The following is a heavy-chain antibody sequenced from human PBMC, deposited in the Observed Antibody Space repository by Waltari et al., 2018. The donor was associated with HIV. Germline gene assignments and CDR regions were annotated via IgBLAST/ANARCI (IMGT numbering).Heavy chain of an antibody. Sequence: QVQLVQSGAEVKKPGASVKVSCKASGYTFTSYYMHWVRQAPGQGLEWMGIINPSGGYTSYAQKFQGRVTMTRDTSTSTVYMELGSLRSDDATVYYCARVAYSSSWTPPFDYWGQGTLVTVSS. J-gene: IGHJ4*02. CDR3: ARVAYSSSWTPPFDY. CDR2: INPSGGYT. V-gene: IGHV1-46*01. D-gene: IGHD6-13*01. CDR1: GYTFTSYY.